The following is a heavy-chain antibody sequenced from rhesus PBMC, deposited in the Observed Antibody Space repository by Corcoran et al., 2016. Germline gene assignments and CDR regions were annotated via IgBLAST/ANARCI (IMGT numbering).Heavy chain of an antibody. CDR3: ARPGGRDY. J-gene: IGHJ4*01. V-gene: IGHV4-160*01. D-gene: IGHD5-42*01. CDR2: IDGSGGST. Sequence: QVQLQESGPGLVKPSETLSLTCAVSGGSISGYYWSWIRQAPGKALEWIGRIDGSGGSTASNHSLKSRVTISTDTSKNQFSLKLSSVTAADTAGYYCARPGGRDYWGQGVLVTVSS. CDR1: GGSISGYY.